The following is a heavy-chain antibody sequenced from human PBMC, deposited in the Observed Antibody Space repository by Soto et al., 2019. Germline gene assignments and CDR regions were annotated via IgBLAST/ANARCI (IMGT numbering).Heavy chain of an antibody. D-gene: IGHD2-15*01. J-gene: IGHJ4*02. Sequence: QVQLVQSGGEVKKPGASVKVSCKATGYTFSTFGISWERQAPGQGLEWMDWISADKGNTKYAENFQGRVIMTTYTSTSTAFMSLRSLTSDYTAVFYCARDYCSGVACYCPDYWGQGTLVTASS. CDR1: GYTFSTFG. CDR3: ARDYCSGVACYCPDY. CDR2: ISADKGNT. V-gene: IGHV1-18*01.